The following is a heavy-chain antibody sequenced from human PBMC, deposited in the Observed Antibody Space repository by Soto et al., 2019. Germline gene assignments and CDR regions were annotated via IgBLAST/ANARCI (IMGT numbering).Heavy chain of an antibody. CDR2: IKPDGSEK. CDR1: GFTFSTYW. CDR3: ARDWGYCSGATCYSVLDY. Sequence: PGGSLRLSCAVSGFTFSTYWMDWVRQAPGKGLEWVAKIKPDGSEKNYVDSVKGRFTIPRDNAKSSLYLQMNSLRPEDTAVYYCARDWGYCSGATCYSVLDYWGQGTLVTVSS. D-gene: IGHD2-15*01. V-gene: IGHV3-7*01. J-gene: IGHJ4*02.